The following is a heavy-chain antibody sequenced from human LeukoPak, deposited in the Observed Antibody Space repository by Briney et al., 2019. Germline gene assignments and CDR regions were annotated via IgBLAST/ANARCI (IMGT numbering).Heavy chain of an antibody. CDR3: ARERIVGATPHYYMDV. CDR1: GYTFTSYY. CDR2: FNPSGGST. Sequence: ASVKVSCKASGYTFTSYYMHWVRQAPGQGLGWRGIFNPSGGSTSYAQKFQGRVTMTRDTSTSTVYMELSSLRSEDTAVYYCARERIVGATPHYYMDVWGKGTTVTVSS. J-gene: IGHJ6*03. D-gene: IGHD1-26*01. V-gene: IGHV1-46*01.